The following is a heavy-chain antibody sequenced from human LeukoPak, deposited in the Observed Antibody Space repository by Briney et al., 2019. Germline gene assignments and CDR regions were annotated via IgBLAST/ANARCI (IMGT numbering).Heavy chain of an antibody. CDR2: INANSGAT. Sequence: ASVKVCCKASGYTFTGYYMHWVRQAPGQGLEWMGWINANSGATNSAQKFQGRVTMTRDTSISTANMELSRLRFDDTAVYYCARETDRDGYKDLDYWGQGTLVTVSS. D-gene: IGHD5-24*01. V-gene: IGHV1-2*02. CDR1: GYTFTGYY. J-gene: IGHJ4*02. CDR3: ARETDRDGYKDLDY.